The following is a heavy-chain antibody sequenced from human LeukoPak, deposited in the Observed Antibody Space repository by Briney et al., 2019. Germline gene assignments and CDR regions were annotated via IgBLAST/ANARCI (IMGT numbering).Heavy chain of an antibody. CDR3: ARGDSSSWYYFDY. Sequence: GGSLRLSCAASGFTVSNNYMSWVRQAPGKGLEWVSVIYSGGKTYYSDSVKGRFTISRDTSENTLFLQMNTLRAEDTAVYYCARGDSSSWYYFDYWGQGTLVTVSS. V-gene: IGHV3-53*01. CDR1: GFTVSNNY. J-gene: IGHJ4*02. CDR2: IYSGGKT. D-gene: IGHD6-13*01.